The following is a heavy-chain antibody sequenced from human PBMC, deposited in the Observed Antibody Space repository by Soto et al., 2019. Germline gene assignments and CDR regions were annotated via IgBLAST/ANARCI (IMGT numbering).Heavy chain of an antibody. Sequence: PSQTLSLTCAISGDSVSSNSAAWNWIRQSPSRGLEWLGRTYYRSRWYNDYAVSVKSRITVNPDTSKNQFSLHLNSVTPEDTAVYYCAGTTSLQGSYMEAWDKGTTVTVSS. D-gene: IGHD1-7*01. CDR3: AGTTSLQGSYMEA. J-gene: IGHJ6*03. CDR1: GDSVSSNSAA. CDR2: TYYRSRWYN. V-gene: IGHV6-1*01.